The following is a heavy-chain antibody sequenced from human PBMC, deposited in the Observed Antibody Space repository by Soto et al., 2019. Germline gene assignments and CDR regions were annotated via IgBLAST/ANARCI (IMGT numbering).Heavy chain of an antibody. Sequence: EVQLVESGGGLVQWGGSLRLSCAASGFTFSSYSVNWVRQAPGKGLEWVSYISSGSKTIYYADSVKGRFTVSRDNGKNSQYLQMNSLRDEDTAVYYCAREDILGARSFDYWGQGTLVTVSS. CDR1: GFTFSSYS. J-gene: IGHJ4*02. V-gene: IGHV3-48*02. CDR3: AREDILGARSFDY. CDR2: ISSGSKTI. D-gene: IGHD1-26*01.